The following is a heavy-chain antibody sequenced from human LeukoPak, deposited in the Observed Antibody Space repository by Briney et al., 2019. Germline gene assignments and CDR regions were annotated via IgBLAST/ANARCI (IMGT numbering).Heavy chain of an antibody. V-gene: IGHV4-59*01. CDR3: ARNGYHNWFDH. J-gene: IGHJ5*02. D-gene: IGHD3-22*01. CDR1: GGSISSYY. CDR2: IYYSGST. Sequence: SETLSLTCTVSGGSISSYYWSWIRQPPGKGLERIGHIYYSGSTNYNPSLKNRVTISVDTSKDQFSLKVNSVTAADTAVYYCARNGYHNWFDHWGQGTLVTVSS.